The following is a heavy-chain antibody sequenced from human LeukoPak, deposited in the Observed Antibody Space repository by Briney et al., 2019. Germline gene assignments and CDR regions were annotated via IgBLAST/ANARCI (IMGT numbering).Heavy chain of an antibody. Sequence: HSGGSLRLSCAASGFTFSSYAMHWVRQAPGKGLEWVAVISYDGSNKYYADSVKGRFTISRDNSKNTLYLQMNSLRAEDTAVYYCARAGRSAPGIAAAGDYWGQGTLVTVSS. CDR3: ARAGRSAPGIAAAGDY. V-gene: IGHV3-30-3*01. D-gene: IGHD6-13*01. CDR2: ISYDGSNK. CDR1: GFTFSSYA. J-gene: IGHJ4*02.